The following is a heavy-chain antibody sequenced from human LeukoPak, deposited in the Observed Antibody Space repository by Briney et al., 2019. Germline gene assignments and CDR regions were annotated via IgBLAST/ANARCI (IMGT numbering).Heavy chain of an antibody. D-gene: IGHD6-6*01. J-gene: IGHJ4*02. Sequence: SETLSLTCTVSGGSISSGRYYWSWIRQPAGKGLEWIGRIYTSGNTNYNPSLKSRVTISVDTSKNQFSLELSSVTAADTAVYYCARETLAGRPSLSEYYFDYWGQGTLVTVSS. CDR1: GGSISSGRYY. CDR2: IYTSGNT. CDR3: ARETLAGRPSLSEYYFDY. V-gene: IGHV4-61*02.